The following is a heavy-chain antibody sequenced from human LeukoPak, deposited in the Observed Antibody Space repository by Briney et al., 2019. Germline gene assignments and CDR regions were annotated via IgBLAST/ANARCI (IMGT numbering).Heavy chain of an antibody. V-gene: IGHV4-30-4*01. CDR2: IYYSGST. CDR3: AGHATYYDILTGSNWFDP. Sequence: SQTLSLTCTVSGGSISSGDYYWSWIRQPPGKGLEWIGYIYYSGSTYYNPSLKSRVTISVDTSKNQFSLKLSSVTAADTAVYYCAGHATYYDILTGSNWFDPWGQGTLVTVSS. J-gene: IGHJ5*02. CDR1: GGSISSGDYY. D-gene: IGHD3-9*01.